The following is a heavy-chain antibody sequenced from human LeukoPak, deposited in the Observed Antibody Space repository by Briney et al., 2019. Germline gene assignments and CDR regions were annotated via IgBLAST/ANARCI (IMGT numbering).Heavy chain of an antibody. D-gene: IGHD2-2*01. CDR1: GFTFSNYG. J-gene: IGHJ4*02. CDR2: IRYDGNVK. CDR3: AAQPDNTSCFD. Sequence: GGSLRLSCAASGFTFSNYGMHWVRQAPGKGLEWVAFIRYDGNVKFYADSVKGRFTISRDNSENTLYLQMNSLRVEDTAVYYCAAQPDNTSCFDWGQGTLVTVSS. V-gene: IGHV3-30*02.